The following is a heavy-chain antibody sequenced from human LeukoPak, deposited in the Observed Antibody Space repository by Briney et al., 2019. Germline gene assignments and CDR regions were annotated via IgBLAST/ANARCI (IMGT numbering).Heavy chain of an antibody. D-gene: IGHD2-2*01. CDR2: IYYSGTT. J-gene: IGHJ6*02. CDR3: ARDSHCSSTSCYWDYYGMDV. CDR1: GGSISSYY. V-gene: IGHV4-59*01. Sequence: SETLSLTCTVSGGSISSYYWSWIRQPPGKGLEWIGYIYYSGTTNYNPSLKSRVSMSVDTSKNQFSLKLSSVTAADTAVYYCARDSHCSSTSCYWDYYGMDVWGQGTTVTVSS.